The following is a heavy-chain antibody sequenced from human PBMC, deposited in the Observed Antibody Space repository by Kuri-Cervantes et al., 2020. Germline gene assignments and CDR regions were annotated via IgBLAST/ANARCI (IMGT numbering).Heavy chain of an antibody. CDR2: IGTAGDT. J-gene: IGHJ6*02. D-gene: IGHD1-26*01. Sequence: GGSLRLSCAASGFTFSSYDMHWVRQATGKGLEWVSAIGTAGDTYYPGSVKGRFTISRDNAKNSLYLQMNSLRDEDTAVYYCARSELDSGSPYYYYYGMDVWGQGTTVTVSS. CDR1: GFTFSSYD. CDR3: ARSELDSGSPYYYYYGMDV. V-gene: IGHV3-13*01.